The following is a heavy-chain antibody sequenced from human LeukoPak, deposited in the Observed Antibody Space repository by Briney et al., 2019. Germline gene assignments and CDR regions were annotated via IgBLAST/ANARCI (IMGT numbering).Heavy chain of an antibody. D-gene: IGHD2-21*02. CDR2: IYTRGST. J-gene: IGHJ5*02. CDR1: GGSISSYY. Sequence: SETLSLTCTVSGGSISSYYWSWIRQPAGKGLEWIGRIYTRGSTNYNPSLKSRVTMSVDTSKNQFSLKLSSVTAADTAVYYCARGRPGEQHIVVVTAIQYNWFDAWGQGTLVTVSS. CDR3: ARGRPGEQHIVVVTAIQYNWFDA. V-gene: IGHV4-4*07.